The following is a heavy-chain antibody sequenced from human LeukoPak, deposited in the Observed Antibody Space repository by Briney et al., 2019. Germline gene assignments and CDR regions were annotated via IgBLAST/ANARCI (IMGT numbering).Heavy chain of an antibody. CDR1: RYALTDLS. J-gene: IGHJ4*02. V-gene: IGHV1-24*01. CDR2: FDPEDGEA. Sequence: ASVKVSCKVSRYALTDLSMHWVRQAPGKGLEWMGGFDPEDGEAIYAQKFQGRVTLTEDTGADTAYMALSSLRSEDTAVYYCAAARTYCGGDCPLNWGPGTPVTVSS. CDR3: AAARTYCGGDCPLN. D-gene: IGHD2-21*02.